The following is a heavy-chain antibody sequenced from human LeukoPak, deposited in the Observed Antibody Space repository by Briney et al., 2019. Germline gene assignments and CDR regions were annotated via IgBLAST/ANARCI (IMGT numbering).Heavy chain of an antibody. Sequence: PGGSLRLSCAASGFTVSSYSMNWVRQAPGKGLEWVSSISSSSSYIYYADSVKGRFTISRDNAKNSLYLQMNSLRAEDTAVYYCARVNQPYGEKTYYFDYWGQGTLVTVSS. D-gene: IGHD2-2*01. CDR1: GFTVSSYS. CDR3: ARVNQPYGEKTYYFDY. CDR2: ISSSSSYI. J-gene: IGHJ4*02. V-gene: IGHV3-21*01.